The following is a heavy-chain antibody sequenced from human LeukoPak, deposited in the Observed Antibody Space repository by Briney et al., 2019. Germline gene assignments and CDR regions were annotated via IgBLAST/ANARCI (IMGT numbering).Heavy chain of an antibody. CDR3: ANGWDHGGYYFDY. CDR1: GFTFSSYW. Sequence: GGSLRLSCAASGFTFSSYWMHWVRQAPGKGLVWVSRINSDGSSTSYADSVKGRFTISRDNAKNTLYLQTNSLRAEDTAVYYCANGWDHGGYYFDYWGQGTLVTVSS. V-gene: IGHV3-74*01. J-gene: IGHJ4*02. D-gene: IGHD1-26*01. CDR2: INSDGSST.